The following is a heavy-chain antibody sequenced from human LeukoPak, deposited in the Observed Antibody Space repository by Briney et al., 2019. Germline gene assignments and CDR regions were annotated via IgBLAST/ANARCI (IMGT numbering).Heavy chain of an antibody. J-gene: IGHJ4*02. D-gene: IGHD6-13*01. Sequence: PGESLRLSCAASGFTFSNYWMTWVRQAPGKGLKWVANIKQDGSEKYYVDSVKGRFTISRDNAMNSLYLQMNSLRAEDTAVYYCARGRAAADTLRVDYWGQGTLVTVSS. CDR3: ARGRAAADTLRVDY. CDR1: GFTFSNYW. V-gene: IGHV3-7*03. CDR2: IKQDGSEK.